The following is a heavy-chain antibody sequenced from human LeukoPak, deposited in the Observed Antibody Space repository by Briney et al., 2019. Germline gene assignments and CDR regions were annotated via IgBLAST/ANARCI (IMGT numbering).Heavy chain of an antibody. CDR1: GFTFSSHA. D-gene: IGHD1-26*01. J-gene: IGHJ5*02. V-gene: IGHV3-23*02. Sequence: QPGGSLRLSCTPSGFTFSSHAMSWVRQSPGKGLEWVSGISGNGAGTYYGDSVKGRFTISRDNSKNTLYLQMNSLRAEDTAVYYCARMGPSVGARGFDPWGQGTLVTVSS. CDR2: ISGNGAGT. CDR3: ARMGPSVGARGFDP.